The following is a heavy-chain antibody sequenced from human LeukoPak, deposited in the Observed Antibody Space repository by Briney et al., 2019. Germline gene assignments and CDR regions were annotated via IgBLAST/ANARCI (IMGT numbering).Heavy chain of an antibody. CDR3: ARTNITMVRSHYCYYGMDL. CDR1: GYSFTSYW. CDR2: IYPGDSDT. D-gene: IGHD3-10*01. V-gene: IGHV5-51*01. J-gene: IGHJ6*02. Sequence: GESLKISCKGSGYSFTSYWSGWVRQLPGKDLEWMGIIYPGDSDTRYSPSFHGPGTISADKSISAAYLQWSSLKASDTAMYYCARTNITMVRSHYCYYGMDLWGQGTPVTVSS.